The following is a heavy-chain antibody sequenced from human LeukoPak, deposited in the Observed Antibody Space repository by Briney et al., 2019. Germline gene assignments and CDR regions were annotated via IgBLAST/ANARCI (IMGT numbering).Heavy chain of an antibody. D-gene: IGHD6-19*01. CDR3: ARDPVIAVAAHNWFDP. V-gene: IGHV1-18*01. J-gene: IGHJ5*02. CDR2: ISAYNGNT. CDR1: GYTFTSYG. Sequence: GASVKVSCKASGYTFTSYGISWVRQAPGQGLEWMGWISAYNGNTNYAQKLQGRVTMTTDTSTSTAYMELRSLRSDDTAVYYCARDPVIAVAAHNWFDPWGQGTLVTASS.